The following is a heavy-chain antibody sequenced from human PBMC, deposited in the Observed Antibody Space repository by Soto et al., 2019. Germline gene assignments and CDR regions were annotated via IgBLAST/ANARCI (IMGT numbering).Heavy chain of an antibody. CDR1: GVSISSYY. CDR3: ARQGLGVDTAYFDS. V-gene: IGHV4-59*08. Sequence: SETLSLTCAVSGVSISSYYWSWIRQPPGKGLEWIGNVYYSGSTRYNPSLKSRLTISLAPSNSHCSLRLASVSAADTAVYYCARQGLGVDTAYFDSWGQERLVTVSS. J-gene: IGHJ4*02. D-gene: IGHD5-18*01. CDR2: VYYSGST.